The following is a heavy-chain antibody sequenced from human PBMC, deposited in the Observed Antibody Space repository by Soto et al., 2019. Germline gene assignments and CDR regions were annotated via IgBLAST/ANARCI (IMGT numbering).Heavy chain of an antibody. Sequence: EVQLLESGGGLVQPGGSLRLSCAASGFTFGTYAMAWIRQAQGKGREWVSAISDSDGRTYHAASVKGRFTISRDNFKNTLYLQMNRLRAEDTAVYYCARIWGSTSGYYYYGMDVWGQGTTVTVSS. D-gene: IGHD6-6*01. V-gene: IGHV3-23*01. J-gene: IGHJ6*02. CDR1: GFTFGTYA. CDR2: ISDSDGRT. CDR3: ARIWGSTSGYYYYGMDV.